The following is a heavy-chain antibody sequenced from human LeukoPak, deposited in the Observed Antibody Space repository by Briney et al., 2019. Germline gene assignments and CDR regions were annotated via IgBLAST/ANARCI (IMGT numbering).Heavy chain of an antibody. D-gene: IGHD2-2*01. CDR2: INWSGGST. CDR3: ARAPITSPFYFDY. J-gene: IGHJ4*02. CDR1: GFSFAEHG. Sequence: GGSLRLSCTASGFSFAEHGMSWVRQVPGKGLEWVSGINWSGGSTGYADPLRGRFTISRDNAKNSLYLQMDSLRAEDTALYYCARAPITSPFYFDYWGQGTLVTVSS. V-gene: IGHV3-20*04.